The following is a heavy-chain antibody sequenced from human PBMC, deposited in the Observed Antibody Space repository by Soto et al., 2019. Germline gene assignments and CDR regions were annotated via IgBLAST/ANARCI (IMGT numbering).Heavy chain of an antibody. CDR2: IIPIVGTA. Sequence: QVQLVQSGAEVKKPGSSVKVSCKASGGTFSSYAISWVRQAPGQGLEWMGGIIPIVGTANYAQKFQGRFTITAVESTSTAYMELSSLRSEDTAVYYCARDRSGAAQEGWFDPWGQGTLVTVSS. CDR1: GGTFSSYA. D-gene: IGHD6-6*01. CDR3: ARDRSGAAQEGWFDP. V-gene: IGHV1-69*12. J-gene: IGHJ5*02.